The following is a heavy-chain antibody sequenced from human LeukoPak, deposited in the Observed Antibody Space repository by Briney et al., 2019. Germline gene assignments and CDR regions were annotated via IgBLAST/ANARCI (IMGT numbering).Heavy chain of an antibody. Sequence: ASVKVSCKASGYTFTSYGISWVQQPPGQGLEWMGWISAYNGNTNYAQKLQGRVTMTTDTSTSTAYMELRSMRSDDTAVYYCARDIRRRLLWFGEIPPFDPWGQGTLVTVSS. V-gene: IGHV1-18*04. CDR1: GYTFTSYG. CDR3: ARDIRRRLLWFGEIPPFDP. CDR2: ISAYNGNT. J-gene: IGHJ5*02. D-gene: IGHD3-10*01.